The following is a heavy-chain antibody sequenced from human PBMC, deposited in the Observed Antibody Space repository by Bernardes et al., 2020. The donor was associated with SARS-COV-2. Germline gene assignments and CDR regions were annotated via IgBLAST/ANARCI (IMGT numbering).Heavy chain of an antibody. CDR2: IYSSGSS. V-gene: IGHV4-39*07. CDR3: ARRAGGSYYYYYYGMDV. CDR1: GGSISSSNYY. D-gene: IGHD1-26*01. J-gene: IGHJ6*02. Sequence: SETLSLTCTVSGGSISSSNYYWGWIRQPPGKGLEWIGSIYSSGSSYYKPSLQSRVTISVDTSKNQFSLKLSSVTAADTAVYYCARRAGGSYYYYYYGMDVWGQGTTVTVSS.